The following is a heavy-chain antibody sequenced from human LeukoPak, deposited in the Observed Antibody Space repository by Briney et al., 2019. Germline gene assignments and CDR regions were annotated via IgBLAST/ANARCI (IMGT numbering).Heavy chain of an antibody. V-gene: IGHV1-69*13. CDR2: ITPIFGTA. D-gene: IGHD1-1*01. Sequence: GASVKVSCKASGGTFSSYAISWVRQAPGQGLEWMGGITPIFGTANYAQKFQGRVTITADESTSTAYMELSSLRSEDTAVYYCARDELSVQLFDLWGQGTLVTVSS. CDR1: GGTFSSYA. CDR3: ARDELSVQLFDL. J-gene: IGHJ5*02.